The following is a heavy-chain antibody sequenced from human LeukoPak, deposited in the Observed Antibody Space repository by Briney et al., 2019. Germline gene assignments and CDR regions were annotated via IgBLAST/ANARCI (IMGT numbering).Heavy chain of an antibody. D-gene: IGHD4-23*01. CDR3: AKETMVTLGSYFHY. CDR2: INSDGRST. CDR1: GFSFSSYW. V-gene: IGHV3-74*01. J-gene: IGHJ4*02. Sequence: GGSLRLSCAASGFSFSSYWMHWVRQAPGKGLVWVSRINSDGRSTSYADSVKGRFTISRDNAKNTLYLQMNSLRAEDTALYYCAKETMVTLGSYFHYWGQGTQVTVSS.